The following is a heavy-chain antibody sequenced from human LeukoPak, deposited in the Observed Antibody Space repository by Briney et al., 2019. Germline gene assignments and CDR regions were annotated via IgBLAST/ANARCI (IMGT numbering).Heavy chain of an antibody. Sequence: GGSLRLSCAASGFTFSSYSMNWVRQAPGKGLEWVSSISSSSSYIYYADSVKGRFTISRDNAKNSLYLQMNSLRAEDTAVYYCARRYSSSWYVWFDPWGQGTLVTVS. CDR2: ISSSSSYI. CDR1: GFTFSSYS. D-gene: IGHD6-13*01. J-gene: IGHJ5*02. V-gene: IGHV3-21*01. CDR3: ARRYSSSWYVWFDP.